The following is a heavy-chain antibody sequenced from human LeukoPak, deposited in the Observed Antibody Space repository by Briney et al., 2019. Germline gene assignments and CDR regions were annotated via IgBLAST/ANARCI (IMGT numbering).Heavy chain of an antibody. J-gene: IGHJ4*02. D-gene: IGHD1-26*01. CDR3: TWVGPRYYFDY. Sequence: KPGGSLRLSCAASGFTFNHAWMSWVRQAPGKRLEWVGRIKSKTNGGTTDYAAPVKGRFTISRDDSKNTLYLQINSQKTEDTAVYYCTWVGPRYYFDYWGQGTLVTVSS. CDR2: IKSKTNGGTT. V-gene: IGHV3-15*01. CDR1: GFTFNHAW.